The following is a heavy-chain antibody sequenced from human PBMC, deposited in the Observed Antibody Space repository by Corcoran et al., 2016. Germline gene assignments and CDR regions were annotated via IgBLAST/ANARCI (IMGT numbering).Heavy chain of an antibody. J-gene: IGHJ4*02. V-gene: IGHV4-59*01. D-gene: IGHD6-13*01. Sequence: QVQLQESGPGLVKPSETLSLTCTVSGGSISSYYWSWIRQPPGKGLEWIGYIYYSGSTNYNPSLKSRVTISVDTSKNQFSLKLSSVTAADTAVDDCAGKYSSSSPFDYWGQGTLVTVSS. CDR1: GGSISSYY. CDR3: AGKYSSSSPFDY. CDR2: IYYSGST.